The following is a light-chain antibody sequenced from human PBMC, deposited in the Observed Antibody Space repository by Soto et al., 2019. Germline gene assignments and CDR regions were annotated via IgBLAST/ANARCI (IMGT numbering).Light chain of an antibody. CDR1: QSVSSN. CDR2: GAS. V-gene: IGKV3D-15*01. CDR3: QQYNNWPT. Sequence: EIVLTQSPGTLSLSPGERVTLSCRASQSVSSNFLAWYQQKPGQAPRLLIYGASNRAAGIPDRFSGSGSGTEFTLTINSLQSEDFAVYYCQQYNNWPTFGQGTRLEI. J-gene: IGKJ5*01.